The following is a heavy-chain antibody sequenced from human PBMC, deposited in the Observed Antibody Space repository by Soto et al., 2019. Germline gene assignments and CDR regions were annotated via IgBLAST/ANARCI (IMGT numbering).Heavy chain of an antibody. CDR1: GFTFSRFE. CDR2: ISSSGSTA. V-gene: IGHV3-48*03. CDR3: TRAAWFPYLSFY. J-gene: IGHJ4*02. Sequence: GGSLRLSCAASGFTFSRFELHWARQAPGKGLEWISYISSSGSTAYYASSVEGRFTISRDNANNSVYLQMDSLRAEDTALYYCTRAAWFPYLSFYWGQGALVTVSS. D-gene: IGHD3-10*01.